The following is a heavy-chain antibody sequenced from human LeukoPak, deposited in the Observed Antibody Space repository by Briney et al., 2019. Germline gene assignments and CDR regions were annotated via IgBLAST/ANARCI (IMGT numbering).Heavy chain of an antibody. J-gene: IGHJ3*02. V-gene: IGHV3-21*01. D-gene: IGHD3-16*02. Sequence: GGSLRLSCAASRFTFSTYWMHWVRQAPGKGLEWVSSISSSSSYIYYADSVKGRFTISRDNAKNSLYLQMNSLRAEDTAVYYCARDPMITFGGVIVKGAFDIWGQGTMVTVSS. CDR1: RFTFSTYW. CDR3: ARDPMITFGGVIVKGAFDI. CDR2: ISSSSSYI.